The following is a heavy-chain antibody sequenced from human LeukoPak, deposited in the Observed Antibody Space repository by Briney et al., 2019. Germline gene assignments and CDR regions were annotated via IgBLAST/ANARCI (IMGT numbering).Heavy chain of an antibody. Sequence: APVKVSCKASGYTFTSYGISWVRQAPGQGLEWMGWISAYNGNTNYAQKLQGRVTMTTDTSTSTAYMELRSLRSDDTAVYYCARDNYDILTGYSPDYWGQGTLVTVSS. V-gene: IGHV1-18*01. J-gene: IGHJ4*02. CDR3: ARDNYDILTGYSPDY. CDR1: GYTFTSYG. CDR2: ISAYNGNT. D-gene: IGHD3-9*01.